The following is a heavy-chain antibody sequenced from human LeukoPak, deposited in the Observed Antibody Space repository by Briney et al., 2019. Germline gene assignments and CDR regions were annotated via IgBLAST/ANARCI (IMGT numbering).Heavy chain of an antibody. V-gene: IGHV3-33*08. CDR3: ARGSYYYGSGSYYRLRYGSFDY. CDR1: GFTFSSYS. J-gene: IGHJ4*02. CDR2: IWYDGSNK. Sequence: GGSLRLSCAASGFTFSSYSMNWVRQAPGKGLEWVAVIWYDGSNKYYADSVKGRFTISRDNSKNTLYLQMNSLRAEDTAVYYCARGSYYYGSGSYYRLRYGSFDYWGQGTLVTVSS. D-gene: IGHD3-10*01.